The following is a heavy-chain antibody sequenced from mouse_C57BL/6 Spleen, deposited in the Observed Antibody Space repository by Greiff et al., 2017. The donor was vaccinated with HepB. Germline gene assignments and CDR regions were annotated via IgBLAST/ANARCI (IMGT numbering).Heavy chain of an antibody. CDR1: GYTFTGYW. D-gene: IGHD1-1*01. CDR3: ARGGYYYGSSYHYAMDY. V-gene: IGHV1-9*01. J-gene: IGHJ4*01. CDR2: ILPGSGST. Sequence: VQLKQSGAELMKPGASVKLSCKATGYTFTGYWIEWVKQRPGHGLEWIGEILPGSGSTNYNEKFKGKATFTADTSSNTAYMQLSSLTTEDSAIYYCARGGYYYGSSYHYAMDYWGQGTSVTVSS.